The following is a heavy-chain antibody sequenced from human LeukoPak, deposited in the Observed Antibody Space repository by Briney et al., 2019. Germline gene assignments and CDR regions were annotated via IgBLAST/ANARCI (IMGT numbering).Heavy chain of an antibody. CDR1: GFTFSTYA. J-gene: IGHJ4*02. D-gene: IGHD6-13*01. CDR3: AKDAAGPEY. V-gene: IGHV3-23*01. Sequence: GGSLRLSCAVSGFTFSTYAMSWVHQAPGKGLEWVSAVRGSGSDTYYADSVKGRFTISRDNSKNTLYLQMNSLRAEDTAIYYCAKDAAGPEYWGQGTLVTVSS. CDR2: VRGSGSDT.